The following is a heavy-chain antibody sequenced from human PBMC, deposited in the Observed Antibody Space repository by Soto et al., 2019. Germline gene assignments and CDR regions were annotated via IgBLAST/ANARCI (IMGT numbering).Heavy chain of an antibody. CDR2: IRSKANSYAT. J-gene: IGHJ6*03. CDR1: GFTFSGSA. Sequence: GGSLRLSCAASGFTFSGSAMHWVRQASGKGLEWVGRIRSKANSYATAYAASVKGRFTISRDDSKNTAYLQMNSLKTEDTAVYYCTSSQNYYYYYMDVWGKGTTVTVSS. CDR3: TSSQNYYYYYMDV. V-gene: IGHV3-73*01.